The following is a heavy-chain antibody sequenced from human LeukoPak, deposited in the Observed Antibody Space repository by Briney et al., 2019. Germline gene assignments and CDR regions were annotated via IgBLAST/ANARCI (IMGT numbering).Heavy chain of an antibody. CDR1: GGTFSSYA. CDR3: ARDRGGIVVVGAAEDYGMDV. J-gene: IGHJ6*02. Sequence: SVKVSCKASGGTFSSYAISWVRQAPGQGLEWMGRIIPILGIANYAQKFQGRVTITADKSTSTAYMELSSLRSEDTAVYYCARDRGGIVVVGAAEDYGMDVWGQGTTVTVSS. D-gene: IGHD2-15*01. CDR2: IIPILGIA. V-gene: IGHV1-69*04.